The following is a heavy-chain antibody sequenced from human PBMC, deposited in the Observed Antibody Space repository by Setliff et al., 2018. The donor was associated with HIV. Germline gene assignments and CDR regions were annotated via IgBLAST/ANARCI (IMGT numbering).Heavy chain of an antibody. CDR3: VRGHCNSDKCWYTWFDP. D-gene: IGHD2-2*01. CDR1: XYTLINYG. Sequence: ASVKVSCKASXYTLINYGVSWVRQAPGQGLEWMGWIGSYSGYTIYAQKFQDRLTXTTDTSTTTASMELRSLRSDDTAVYYCVRGHCNSDKCWYTWFDPWGQGTXXXVSS. V-gene: IGHV1-18*01. J-gene: IGHJ5*02. CDR2: IGSYSGYT.